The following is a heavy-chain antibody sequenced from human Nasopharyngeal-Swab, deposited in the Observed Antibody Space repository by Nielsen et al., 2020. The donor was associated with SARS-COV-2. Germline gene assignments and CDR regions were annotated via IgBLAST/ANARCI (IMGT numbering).Heavy chain of an antibody. D-gene: IGHD4-17*01. CDR2: VSYSGRT. Sequence: GSLRLSCAVSGASISSDYWGRIRQPPGKGLEWIGSVSYSGRTDYNPSLKSRVTISMDTSKKHFSLVLSSLTAADTALYYCTRGSLRTAPDCWGQGTLVTVSS. CDR1: GASISSDY. V-gene: IGHV4-59*12. J-gene: IGHJ4*02. CDR3: TRGSLRTAPDC.